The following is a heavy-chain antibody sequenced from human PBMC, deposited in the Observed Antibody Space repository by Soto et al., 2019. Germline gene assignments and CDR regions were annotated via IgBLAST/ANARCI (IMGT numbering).Heavy chain of an antibody. Sequence: EVQLVESGGGLVKPGGSLRLSCAASGFAFSNAWMGWARQAPGKGLEWVGRIRSTPAGGTADYAAPVKGRFTISRDDSKTTLYLQMNSLETEDTAVYYCTTDIGSTWYVPNFDYWGQGTLVTVSA. D-gene: IGHD6-13*01. J-gene: IGHJ4*02. CDR1: GFAFSNAW. CDR3: TTDIGSTWYVPNFDY. CDR2: IRSTPAGGTA. V-gene: IGHV3-15*01.